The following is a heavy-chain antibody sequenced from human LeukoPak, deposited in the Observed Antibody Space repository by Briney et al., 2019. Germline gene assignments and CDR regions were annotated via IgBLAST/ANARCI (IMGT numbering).Heavy chain of an antibody. D-gene: IGHD6-19*01. V-gene: IGHV1-8*01. Sequence: ASVKVSCKASGYTFTSYDINWVRQATGQGLEWMGWMNPNSGNTGYAQKFQGRVTMTRNTSISTAYMELSSLRSEDTAVYYCATYSSGSFDFDYWGQGTLVTVSS. CDR2: MNPNSGNT. J-gene: IGHJ4*02. CDR3: ATYSSGSFDFDY. CDR1: GYTFTSYD.